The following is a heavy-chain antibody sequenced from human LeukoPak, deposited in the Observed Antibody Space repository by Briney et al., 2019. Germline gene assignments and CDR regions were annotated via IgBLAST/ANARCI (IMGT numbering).Heavy chain of an antibody. V-gene: IGHV4-31*03. CDR2: IYYSGST. CDR3: ARDARREYQLPAFDP. D-gene: IGHD2-2*01. Sequence: SQTLSLTCTVSGGSISSGGYYWSWIRQHPGKGPEWIGYIYYSGSTYYNPSLKSRVTISVDTSKNQFSLKLSSVTAADTAVYYCARDARREYQLPAFDPWGQGTLVTVSS. CDR1: GGSISSGGYY. J-gene: IGHJ5*02.